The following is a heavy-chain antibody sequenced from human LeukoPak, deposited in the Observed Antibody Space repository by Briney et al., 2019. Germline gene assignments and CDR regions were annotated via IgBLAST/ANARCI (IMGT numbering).Heavy chain of an antibody. D-gene: IGHD3-9*01. CDR3: ARGYYDILTGYLNYYYYYGMDV. V-gene: IGHV1-18*01. CDR2: ISAYNGNT. Sequence: ASVKVSCKSSGYTFTSYAISWVRQAPGQGLEWMGWISAYNGNTNYAQKFQGRVTMTTDTSTSTAYMELRSLRSDDTAVYYCARGYYDILTGYLNYYYYYGMDVWGQGTTVTVSS. CDR1: GYTFTSYA. J-gene: IGHJ6*02.